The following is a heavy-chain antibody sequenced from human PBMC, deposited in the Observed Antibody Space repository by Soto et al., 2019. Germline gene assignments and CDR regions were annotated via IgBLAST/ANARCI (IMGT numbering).Heavy chain of an antibody. Sequence: SXKVSYKVTGYSXIEFYIYSLRQAPGQGLEWLGGINPNTCDTNSAEKFQARVTMTRDTSINTAYMELSGLTSQDTAVYFCARDPIGGRAPYYFDYWGQGTLVTVSS. CDR3: ARDPIGGRAPYYFDY. J-gene: IGHJ4*02. CDR1: GYSXIEFY. V-gene: IGHV1-2*02. CDR2: INPNTCDT. D-gene: IGHD3-16*01.